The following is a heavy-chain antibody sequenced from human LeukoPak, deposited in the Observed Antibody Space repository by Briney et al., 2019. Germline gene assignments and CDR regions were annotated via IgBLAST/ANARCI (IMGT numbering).Heavy chain of an antibody. Sequence: SETLSLTCAVYGGSFSGCYWSWIRPPPGKWLEWVGEINNSGSTNYNPSLKSRVTISVDPSKNQFALRLSSVTAADTAVYDCARGRYLYVDYVGLYYYYGRDVWGEGTTVTVS. D-gene: IGHD3-16*01. CDR1: GGSFSGCY. CDR3: ARGRYLYVDYVGLYYYYGRDV. CDR2: INNSGST. J-gene: IGHJ6*02. V-gene: IGHV4-34*01.